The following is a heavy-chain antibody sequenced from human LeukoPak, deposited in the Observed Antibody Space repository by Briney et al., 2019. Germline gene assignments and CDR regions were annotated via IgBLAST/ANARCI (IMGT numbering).Heavy chain of an antibody. CDR3: ARDESWYYDFWSGYPKVNDY. CDR2: ISSSSSYI. V-gene: IGHV3-21*01. D-gene: IGHD3-3*01. CDR1: GFTVSSNY. J-gene: IGHJ4*02. Sequence: PGGSLRLSCAASGFTVSSNYMSWVRQAPGKGLEWVSSISSSSSYIYYADSVKGRFTISRDNAKNSLYLQMNSLRAEDTAVYYCARDESWYYDFWSGYPKVNDYWGQGTLVTVSS.